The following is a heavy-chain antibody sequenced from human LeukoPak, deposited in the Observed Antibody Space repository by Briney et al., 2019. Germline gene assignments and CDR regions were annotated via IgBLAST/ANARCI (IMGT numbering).Heavy chain of an antibody. Sequence: PGGSLRLSCAASGFTFSSYRMHWVRQAPGKGLVWVSRINSDGSDTSYADSGKGRFTISRDNAKNSLYLQMNSLRDEDTAVYYCAKDSDYYHSIGYYYAYFQHWGQGTLVTVSS. CDR3: AKDSDYYHSIGYYYAYFQH. CDR1: GFTFSSYR. V-gene: IGHV3-74*01. CDR2: INSDGSDT. J-gene: IGHJ1*01. D-gene: IGHD3-22*01.